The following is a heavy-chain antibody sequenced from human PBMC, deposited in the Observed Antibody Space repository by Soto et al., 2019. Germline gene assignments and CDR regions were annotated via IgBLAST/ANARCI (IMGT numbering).Heavy chain of an antibody. CDR2: IYYSGST. CDR1: GGSISRSSYY. D-gene: IGHD2-15*01. Sequence: PSETLSLTCTVSGGSISRSSYYWGWIRQPPGKGLEWIGSIYYSGSTYYNPSLKSRVTISVDTSKNQFSLKLSSVTAADTAVYYCARLGYCSGGSCYGWFDPWGQGTLVTVSS. V-gene: IGHV4-39*01. CDR3: ARLGYCSGGSCYGWFDP. J-gene: IGHJ5*02.